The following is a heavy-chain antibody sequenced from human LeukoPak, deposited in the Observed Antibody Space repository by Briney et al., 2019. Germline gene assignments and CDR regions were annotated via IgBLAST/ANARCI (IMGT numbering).Heavy chain of an antibody. J-gene: IGHJ4*02. CDR2: INHSGST. CDR1: GGSFSGYY. V-gene: IGHV4-34*01. D-gene: IGHD6-19*01. Sequence: PSETLSLTCAAYGGSFSGYYWSWIRQPPGKGLEWIGEINHSGSTNYNPSLKSRVTISVDTSKNQFSLKLSSVTAADTAVYYCARVPYSSGWYLNWGQGTLVTVSS. CDR3: ARVPYSSGWYLN.